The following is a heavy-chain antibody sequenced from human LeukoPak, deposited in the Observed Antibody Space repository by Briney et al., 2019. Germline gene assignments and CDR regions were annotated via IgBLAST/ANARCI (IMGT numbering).Heavy chain of an antibody. CDR1: GFTFSSYA. J-gene: IGHJ5*02. Sequence: GGSLRLSCAASGFTFSSYAMSWVRQALGKGLEWVSVISGSGGSTYYADSVKGRFTISRDNSKNTLYLQMNSLRAEDTAVYYCAKDLSYYYDSSGPPAPGSWGQGTLVTVSS. D-gene: IGHD3-22*01. CDR3: AKDLSYYYDSSGPPAPGS. V-gene: IGHV3-23*01. CDR2: ISGSGGST.